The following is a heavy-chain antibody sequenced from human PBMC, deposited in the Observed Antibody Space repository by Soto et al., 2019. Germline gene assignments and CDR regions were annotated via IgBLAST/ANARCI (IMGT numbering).Heavy chain of an antibody. CDR3: ARTYYDYVWGSSEDY. D-gene: IGHD3-16*01. CDR1: GGSISSGDYY. Sequence: SETLSLTCTVSGGSISSGDYYWRWIRQPPGKGLEWIGYIYYSGSTYYNPSLKSRVTISVDTSKNQFSLKLSSVTAADTAVYYCARTYYDYVWGSSEDYWGQGTLVTVSS. J-gene: IGHJ4*02. CDR2: IYYSGST. V-gene: IGHV4-30-4*01.